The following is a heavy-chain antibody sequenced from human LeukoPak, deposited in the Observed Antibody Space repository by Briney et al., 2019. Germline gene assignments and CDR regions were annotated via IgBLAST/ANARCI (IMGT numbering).Heavy chain of an antibody. V-gene: IGHV3-73*01. Sequence: PGGSLRLSCAASGFTFSGSAMHWVRQASGKGLVWVGRIRSKANSYATAYAASVKGRFTISRDDSKNTAYLQMNSLKTEDTAVYYCRAYDSSGSIDYWGQGTLVTVSS. CDR3: RAYDSSGSIDY. CDR1: GFTFSGSA. CDR2: IRSKANSYAT. D-gene: IGHD3-22*01. J-gene: IGHJ4*02.